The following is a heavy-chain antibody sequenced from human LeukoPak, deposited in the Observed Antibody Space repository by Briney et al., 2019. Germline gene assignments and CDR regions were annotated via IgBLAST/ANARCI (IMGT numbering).Heavy chain of an antibody. CDR2: ISAYNGNT. J-gene: IGHJ4*02. CDR3: ARDVRMGYGSGSSN. V-gene: IGHV1-18*01. Sequence: ASVKVSCKASGYSFTSYGISWVRQAPGHGLEWMGWISAYNGNTNYAQKLQGRVTMTTDTSTSTAYMELRSLRSDDTAVYYCARDVRMGYGSGSSNWGQGTLVTVSS. D-gene: IGHD3-10*01. CDR1: GYSFTSYG.